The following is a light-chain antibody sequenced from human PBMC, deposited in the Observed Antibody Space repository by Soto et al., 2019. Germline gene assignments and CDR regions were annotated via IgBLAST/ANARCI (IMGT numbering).Light chain of an antibody. CDR3: QQYGSSPFT. Sequence: DIVLTQSPSILSLSPGERATISCGASQSVSSSYLAWYQQKPGLAPRLLIYDASSKATGIPDRFSGSGSGTDFTLTISRLQPEDFAAYYCQQYGSSPFTFGQGTQLEIK. CDR2: DAS. V-gene: IGKV3D-20*01. J-gene: IGKJ2*01. CDR1: QSVSSSY.